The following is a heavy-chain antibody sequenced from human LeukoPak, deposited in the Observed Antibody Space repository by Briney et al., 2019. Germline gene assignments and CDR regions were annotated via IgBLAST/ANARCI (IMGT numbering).Heavy chain of an antibody. CDR3: ARGGGYIAAAPDY. J-gene: IGHJ4*02. CDR1: GFTFSSYA. D-gene: IGHD6-13*01. Sequence: GRSLRRSCAASGFTFSSYAMHWVRQAPGKGLEWVAVISYDGSNKYYADSVKGRFTISRDNSKNTLYLQMNSLRAEDTAVYYCARGGGYIAAAPDYWGQGTLVTVSS. CDR2: ISYDGSNK. V-gene: IGHV3-30-3*01.